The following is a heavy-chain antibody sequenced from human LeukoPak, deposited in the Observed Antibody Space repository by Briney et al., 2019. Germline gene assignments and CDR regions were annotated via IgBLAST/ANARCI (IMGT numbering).Heavy chain of an antibody. CDR2: IYYSGST. Sequence: PSETLSLTCTVSGGSISSYYWSWIRQPPGKGLEWIGYIYYSGSTNYNPSLKSRVTISVDTSKNQFSLKLSSVTAADTAVYYCARDSGGGGSYLSDFDYWGQGTLVTVSS. CDR1: GGSISSYY. J-gene: IGHJ4*02. V-gene: IGHV4-59*01. CDR3: ARDSGGGGSYLSDFDY. D-gene: IGHD1-26*01.